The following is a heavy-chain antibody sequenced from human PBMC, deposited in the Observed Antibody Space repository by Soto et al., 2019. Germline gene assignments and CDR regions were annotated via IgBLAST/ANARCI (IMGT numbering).Heavy chain of an antibody. CDR3: ARIAAYCGGDCYPKPFDY. V-gene: IGHV1-3*01. CDR1: GYTFTSYA. Sequence: QVQLVQSGAEVKKPGASVKVSCKASGYTFTSYAMHWVRQAPGQRLEWMGWINAGNGNTKYSQKFQGRVTITRDTSASTAYMERSSLRSEDTAVYYCARIAAYCGGDCYPKPFDYWGQGALVTVSS. CDR2: INAGNGNT. D-gene: IGHD2-21*02. J-gene: IGHJ4*02.